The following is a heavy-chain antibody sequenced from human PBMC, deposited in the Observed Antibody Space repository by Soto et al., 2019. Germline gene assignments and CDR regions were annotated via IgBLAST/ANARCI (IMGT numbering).Heavy chain of an antibody. Sequence: SETLSLTCTVSGGSISSGDYYWSWIRQPPGKGLEWIGYIYYSGSTYYNPSLKSRVTISVDTSKNQFSLKLSSVTAADTAVYYCARGRHSHLEAFDIWGQGTMVTVSS. V-gene: IGHV4-30-4*01. J-gene: IGHJ3*02. CDR1: GGSISSGDYY. D-gene: IGHD3-3*01. CDR3: ARGRHSHLEAFDI. CDR2: IYYSGST.